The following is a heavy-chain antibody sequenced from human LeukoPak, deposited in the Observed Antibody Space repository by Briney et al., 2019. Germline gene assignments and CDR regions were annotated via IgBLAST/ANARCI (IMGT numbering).Heavy chain of an antibody. J-gene: IGHJ4*02. V-gene: IGHV4-59*01. Sequence: SETLSLTCTVSGGSISSYYWSWIRQPPGKGLEWIGYIYYSESTNYNPSLKSRVTISVDTSKNQFSLKLSSVTAADTAVYYCARMAPLGYYYDSSGTGEIDYWGQGTLVTVSS. CDR2: IYYSEST. D-gene: IGHD3-22*01. CDR1: GGSISSYY. CDR3: ARMAPLGYYYDSSGTGEIDY.